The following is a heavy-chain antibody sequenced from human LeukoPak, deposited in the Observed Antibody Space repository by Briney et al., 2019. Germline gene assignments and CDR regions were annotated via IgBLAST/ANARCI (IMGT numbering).Heavy chain of an antibody. J-gene: IGHJ6*02. V-gene: IGHV3-23*01. CDR1: GFTFSSYA. D-gene: IGHD1-14*01. CDR3: AKDRKTGLKYVYYYGMDV. Sequence: GGSLRLSCAASGFTFSSYAMSWVRQAPGKGLEWVSAISGSGDRTYYADSVKGRFTISRNNSKNTLYLQMNSLRAESTAVYSCAKDRKTGLKYVYYYGMDVWGQGTTVTVSS. CDR2: ISGSGDRT.